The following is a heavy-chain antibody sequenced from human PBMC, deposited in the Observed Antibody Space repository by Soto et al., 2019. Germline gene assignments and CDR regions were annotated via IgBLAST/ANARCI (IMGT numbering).Heavy chain of an antibody. J-gene: IGHJ4*02. CDR1: GFTFSSYG. CDR3: AKDQAGATAAVDY. CDR2: ISYDGSNK. Sequence: QVQLVESGGGVVQPGRSLRLSCAASGFTFSSYGMHWVRQAPGKGLEWVAVISYDGSNKYYADSVKGRFTISRDNSKNTLYLKMNRLRAEDTAVYYCAKDQAGATAAVDYWVQGTLVTVSS. V-gene: IGHV3-30*18. D-gene: IGHD6-13*01.